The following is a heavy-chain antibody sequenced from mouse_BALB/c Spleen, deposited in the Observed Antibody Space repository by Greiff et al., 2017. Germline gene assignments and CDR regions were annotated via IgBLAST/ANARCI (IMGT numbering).Heavy chain of an antibody. J-gene: IGHJ3*01. Sequence: VKLMESGPGLVAPSQSLSITCTVSGFSLTSYGVHWVRQPPGKGLEWLGVIWAGGSTNYNSALMSRLSISKDNSKSQVCLKMNSLQTDDTAMYYCARDQVYYYGSMAYWGQGTLVTVSA. CDR2: IWAGGST. V-gene: IGHV2-9*02. CDR1: GFSLTSYG. D-gene: IGHD1-1*01. CDR3: ARDQVYYYGSMAY.